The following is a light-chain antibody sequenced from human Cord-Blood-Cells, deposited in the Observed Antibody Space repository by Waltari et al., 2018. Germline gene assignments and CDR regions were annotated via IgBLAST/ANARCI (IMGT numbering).Light chain of an antibody. J-gene: IGLJ3*02. CDR2: LNSDGSH. Sequence: QLVLTQSPSASASLGASVKLTCTLSSGHSSSAIAWHQPQPEKGPRYLMKLNSDGSHSKGDGIPDRFSGSSSGAERYLTISSLQSEDEADYYCQTWGTGIQVFGGGTKLTVL. V-gene: IGLV4-69*01. CDR1: SGHSSSA. CDR3: QTWGTGIQV.